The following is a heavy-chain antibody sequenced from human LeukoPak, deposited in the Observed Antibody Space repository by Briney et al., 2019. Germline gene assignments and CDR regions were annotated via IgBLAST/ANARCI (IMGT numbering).Heavy chain of an antibody. CDR3: ARDLRGSRLGGLFDP. CDR2: IYHSGST. CDR1: GYSISSGYY. J-gene: IGHJ5*02. Sequence: SETLSLTCTVSGYSISSGYYWGWIRQPPGKGLEWIGSIYHSGSTYYNPSLKSRVTISVDTSKNQFSLKLSSVTAADTAVYYCARDLRGSRLGGLFDPWGQGTLVTVSS. D-gene: IGHD1-26*01. V-gene: IGHV4-38-2*02.